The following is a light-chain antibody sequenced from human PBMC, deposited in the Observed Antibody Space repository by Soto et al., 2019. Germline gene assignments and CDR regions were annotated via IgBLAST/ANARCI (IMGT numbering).Light chain of an antibody. J-gene: IGKJ1*01. CDR1: QSISIY. V-gene: IGKV1-39*01. Sequence: DIQMTQSPSSLSASVGDRVTITCRTSQSISIYLNWYQQIPGKAPKLLIYASFNLHTGVPSRFSGSASGTDFTLTISSLQPEDSATYYCQQTYSNPRTFGQGTKVEIK. CDR3: QQTYSNPRT. CDR2: ASF.